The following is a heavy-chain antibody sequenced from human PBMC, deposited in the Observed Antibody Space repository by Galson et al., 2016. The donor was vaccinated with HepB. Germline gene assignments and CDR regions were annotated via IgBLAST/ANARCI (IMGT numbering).Heavy chain of an antibody. J-gene: IGHJ4*02. CDR2: IIPIFGTA. Sequence: SVKVSCKASGGSFSSYGISWVRQAPGQGLEWMGGIIPIFGTANYAQKFLGRVTITADESTSTAYMELSGLRAEDTAVYYCARDRYYDSGGNYYESAYWGQGTPVIVSS. CDR1: GGSFSSYG. V-gene: IGHV1-69*13. CDR3: ARDRYYDSGGNYYESAY. D-gene: IGHD3-22*01.